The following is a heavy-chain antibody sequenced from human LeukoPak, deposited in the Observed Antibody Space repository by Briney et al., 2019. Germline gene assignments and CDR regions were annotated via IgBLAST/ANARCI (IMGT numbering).Heavy chain of an antibody. CDR3: ARTQLVTWAFEV. Sequence: PSETLSLTCSASGGSISSSNYYWAWIRQPPGEGLEWIGDMYYSGSTYYNPSLRSRVTISVDTSNNQFSLMLSSVTAADTAVYYCARTQLVTWAFEVWGQGTMVIVSS. V-gene: IGHV4-39*01. CDR1: GGSISSSNYY. D-gene: IGHD1-1*01. CDR2: MYYSGST. J-gene: IGHJ3*01.